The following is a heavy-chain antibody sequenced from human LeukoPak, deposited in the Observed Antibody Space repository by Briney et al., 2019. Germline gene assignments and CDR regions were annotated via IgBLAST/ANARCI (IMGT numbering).Heavy chain of an antibody. CDR3: ARGGGVTYYDSTGYLWYFDY. Sequence: SETLSLTCTVSGGSISSHYWNWIRQPPGKGLEWVGYIYYSWSTTFNPSPKSRVTISVDTSKNQFSLKLSSVTAADTAVYYCARGGGVTYYDSTGYLWYFDYWGQGTLVTVSS. CDR2: IYYSWST. D-gene: IGHD3-22*01. V-gene: IGHV4-59*11. CDR1: GGSISSHY. J-gene: IGHJ4*02.